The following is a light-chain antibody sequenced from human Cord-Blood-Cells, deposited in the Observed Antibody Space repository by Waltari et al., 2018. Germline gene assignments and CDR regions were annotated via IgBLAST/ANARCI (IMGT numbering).Light chain of an antibody. CDR2: DAS. CDR3: QQYDNLPPGT. V-gene: IGKV1-33*01. J-gene: IGKJ2*01. Sequence: DIQMTQSPSSLSASVGDRVTITCQASQDISNYLNWYQQKPGKAPKLLIYDASNLETGVPSRFSGSGSGTDFTFTINSLQPEDIATYYCQQYDNLPPGTFGQGTKLEIK. CDR1: QDISNY.